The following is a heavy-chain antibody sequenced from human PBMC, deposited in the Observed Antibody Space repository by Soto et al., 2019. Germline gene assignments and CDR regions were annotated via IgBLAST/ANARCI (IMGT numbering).Heavy chain of an antibody. J-gene: IGHJ3*02. CDR2: ISDSGVGT. Sequence: GGSLRLSCAASGFSFSRYAMTWVRQAPGKGLEWVSGISDSGVGTYYADSVKGRFTISRDNSKNTLYLQMNSLRAEDTALYYCAKTSFSSLLYCSGGSCSSGAFDSWGQGKKVTVSS. CDR3: AKTSFSSLLYCSGGSCSSGAFDS. D-gene: IGHD2-15*01. V-gene: IGHV3-23*01. CDR1: GFSFSRYA.